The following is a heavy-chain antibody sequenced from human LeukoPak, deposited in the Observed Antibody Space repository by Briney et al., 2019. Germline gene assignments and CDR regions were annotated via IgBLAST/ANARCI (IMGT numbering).Heavy chain of an antibody. J-gene: IGHJ4*02. CDR2: TYPLDSDV. CDR3: ARARRSSTPEVGDVFKTWYFFEY. CDR1: GYTFSSYW. V-gene: IGHV5-51*01. D-gene: IGHD6-13*01. Sequence: GESLKISCQASGYTFSSYWIAWVRQMPGKGLECMGLTYPLDSDVKYSPSFQGQVTISADKSISTAYLQWSSLKASDTAMYYCARARRSSTPEVGDVFKTWYFFEYWGQGALVTVSS.